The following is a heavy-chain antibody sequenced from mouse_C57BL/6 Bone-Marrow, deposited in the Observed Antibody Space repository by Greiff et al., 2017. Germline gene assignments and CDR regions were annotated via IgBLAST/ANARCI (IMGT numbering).Heavy chain of an antibody. CDR2: IWWDDDK. Sequence: ESGPGILQPSQSLSLTCSFSGFSLSTFGMGVGWIRQPSGKGLEWLAHIWWDDDKYYHQALKSRLTISKDTSKNQVFLKIANVDTADTATYYCARIPGYYYGGENYFGYWDQGTTLTVSS. V-gene: IGHV8-8*01. J-gene: IGHJ2*01. CDR3: ARIPGYYYGGENYFGY. CDR1: GFSLSTFGMG. D-gene: IGHD1-1*01.